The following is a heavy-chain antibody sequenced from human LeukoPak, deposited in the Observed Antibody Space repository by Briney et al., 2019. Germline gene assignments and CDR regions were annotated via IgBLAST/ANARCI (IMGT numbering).Heavy chain of an antibody. V-gene: IGHV4-34*01. Sequence: SETLSLTCAVYGGSFSGYYWSWIRQPPGKGLEWIGEINHSGSTNYNPSLKSRVTISVGTSKNQFSLKLSSVTVADTAVYYCARGTYDILTGYYRVWFDPWGQGTLVTVSS. J-gene: IGHJ5*02. D-gene: IGHD3-9*01. CDR2: INHSGST. CDR3: ARGTYDILTGYYRVWFDP. CDR1: GGSFSGYY.